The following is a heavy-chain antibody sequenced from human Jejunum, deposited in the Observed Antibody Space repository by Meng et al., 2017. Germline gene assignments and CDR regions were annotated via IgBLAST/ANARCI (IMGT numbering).Heavy chain of an antibody. D-gene: IGHD5-12*01. Sequence: QAQLVQSGAEVKRPGASVTVSCKTSGFAFSRYVIHWVRQAPGQRLEWMGWINTVNANTRYSEKFQGRVTITRDTSASTAYMELSSLTSEDTAVYYCARVKYSGYDPFDSWGQGTLVTVSS. J-gene: IGHJ4*02. V-gene: IGHV1-3*04. CDR1: GFAFSRYV. CDR2: INTVNANT. CDR3: ARVKYSGYDPFDS.